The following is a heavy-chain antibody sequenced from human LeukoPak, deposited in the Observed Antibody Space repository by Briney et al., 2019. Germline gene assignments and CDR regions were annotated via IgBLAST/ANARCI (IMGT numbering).Heavy chain of an antibody. CDR3: AREDSGSYYNFYYFYMDV. Sequence: SETLSLTCTVSGYSISSGYYWGWIRQPPGKGLEWIGSIYRSGSTYYNPSLKSRVTLSVDTSKTQFYLSLSSVTAADTAVYYCAREDSGSYYNFYYFYMDVWGKGTTVTISS. D-gene: IGHD3-10*01. CDR2: IYRSGST. J-gene: IGHJ6*03. V-gene: IGHV4-38-2*02. CDR1: GYSISSGYY.